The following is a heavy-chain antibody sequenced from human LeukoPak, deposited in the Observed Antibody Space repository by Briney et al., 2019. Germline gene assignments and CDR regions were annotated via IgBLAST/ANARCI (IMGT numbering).Heavy chain of an antibody. Sequence: GGSLRLSCAASGFTFSSHAMSWVRQAPGKGLEWVSAISGSGGSTYYADSVKGRFTISRDNSKNTLYLQMNSLRAEDTAVYYCAKDLLPYYYDSSGYSPLDYWGQGTLVTVSS. V-gene: IGHV3-23*01. CDR1: GFTFSSHA. J-gene: IGHJ4*02. CDR3: AKDLLPYYYDSSGYSPLDY. CDR2: ISGSGGST. D-gene: IGHD3-22*01.